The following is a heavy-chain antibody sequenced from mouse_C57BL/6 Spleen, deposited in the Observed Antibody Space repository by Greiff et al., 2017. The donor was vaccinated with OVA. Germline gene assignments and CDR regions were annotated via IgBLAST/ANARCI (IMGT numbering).Heavy chain of an antibody. Sequence: QVHVKQSGAELVKPGASVKISCKASGYAFSSYWMNWVKQRPGKGLEWIGQIYPGDGDTNYNGQFKGKATLTADKSSSTAYMQLSSLTSEDSAVYFCARTYGDAMDYWGQGTSVTVSS. V-gene: IGHV1-80*01. CDR2: IYPGDGDT. D-gene: IGHD1-1*02. J-gene: IGHJ4*01. CDR3: ARTYGDAMDY. CDR1: GYAFSSYW.